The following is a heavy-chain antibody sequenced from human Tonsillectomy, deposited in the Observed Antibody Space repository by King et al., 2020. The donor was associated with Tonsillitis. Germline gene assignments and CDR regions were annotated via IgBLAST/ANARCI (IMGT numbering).Heavy chain of an antibody. CDR2: FYYSGST. Sequence: QLQESGPGLVKPSETLSLTCTVSGGAFSSSSYYWGWIRQPPGKGLEWIGNFYYSGSTYYNPSLKSRVTIPVDTSKNQFSLKPSSVPAADTAVYYCARSVVVIPSDVFDAFDVWGQGTMVTVSS. D-gene: IGHD3-22*01. V-gene: IGHV4-39*01. CDR1: GGAFSSSSYY. J-gene: IGHJ3*01. CDR3: ARSVVVIPSDVFDAFDV.